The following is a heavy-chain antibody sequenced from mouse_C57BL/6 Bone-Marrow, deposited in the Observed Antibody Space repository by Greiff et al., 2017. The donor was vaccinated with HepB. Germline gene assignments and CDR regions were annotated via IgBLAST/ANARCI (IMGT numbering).Heavy chain of an antibody. CDR2: ISSGGDYI. D-gene: IGHD1-1*01. CDR3: TRDDYGSSSGYFDV. J-gene: IGHJ1*03. CDR1: GFTFSSYA. Sequence: EVKLVESGEGLVKPGGSLKLSCAASGFTFSSYAMSWVRQTPEKRLEWVAYISSGGDYIYYADTVQGRFPISRDNARNTLYLQMSSLKSEDTAMYYCTRDDYGSSSGYFDVWGTGTTVTVSS. V-gene: IGHV5-9-1*02.